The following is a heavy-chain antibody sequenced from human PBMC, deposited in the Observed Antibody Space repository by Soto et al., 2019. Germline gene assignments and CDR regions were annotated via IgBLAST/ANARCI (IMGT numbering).Heavy chain of an antibody. V-gene: IGHV4-4*02. CDR3: ARAAGTYTFDY. CDR2: IYHSGST. D-gene: IGHD2-2*02. CDR1: SGSISSSNW. J-gene: IGHJ4*02. Sequence: QVQLQESGPGLVKPSGTLSLTCAVSSGSISSSNWWSWVRQPPGKGLEWIGEIYHSGSTNYNPSLKRRVTISVDKSKSQFSLKLSSVTAADTAVYYCARAAGTYTFDYWGQGTLVTVSS.